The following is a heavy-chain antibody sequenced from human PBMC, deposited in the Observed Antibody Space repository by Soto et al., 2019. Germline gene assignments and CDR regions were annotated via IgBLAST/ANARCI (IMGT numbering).Heavy chain of an antibody. V-gene: IGHV1-18*01. Sequence: GGSVKGFFRASGYPFTSYGISLVRQAPGQGLEWMGRISAFNGNTNYAQNLQGRVTMTTDTSTTTAYMELRSLRSDDTAVYYCASRIQLWSPDAFDIWGQGTMVTVSS. CDR3: ASRIQLWSPDAFDI. D-gene: IGHD5-18*01. CDR1: GYPFTSYG. J-gene: IGHJ3*02. CDR2: ISAFNGNT.